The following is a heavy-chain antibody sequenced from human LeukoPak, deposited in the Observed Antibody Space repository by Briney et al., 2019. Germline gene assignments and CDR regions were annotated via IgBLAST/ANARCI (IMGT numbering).Heavy chain of an antibody. CDR3: ARVPAAAGLFDP. CDR2: ISAYNGYT. J-gene: IGHJ5*02. Sequence: ASVKVSCKASGYTFTNYGISWVRQAPGQGLEWMGWISAYNGYTDYAQKLQFRVTMTTDTSTSTAYMELRSLRSDDTAVYYCARVPAAAGLFDPWGQGTLVTVSS. V-gene: IGHV1-18*01. CDR1: GYTFTNYG. D-gene: IGHD6-13*01.